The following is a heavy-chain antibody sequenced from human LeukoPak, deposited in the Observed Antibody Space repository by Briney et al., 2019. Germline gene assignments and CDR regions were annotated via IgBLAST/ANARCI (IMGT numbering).Heavy chain of an antibody. D-gene: IGHD4-17*01. CDR3: ARDSFPDYGDYYAFDI. CDR2: IIPIFGTA. Sequence: SVKVSCKASGGTFSSYAISWVRQAPGQGLEWMGGIIPIFGTANYAQKFQGRVTITADESTSTAYMELRSLRSEDTAVYYCARDSFPDYGDYYAFDIWGQGTMVTVSS. CDR1: GGTFSSYA. V-gene: IGHV1-69*13. J-gene: IGHJ3*02.